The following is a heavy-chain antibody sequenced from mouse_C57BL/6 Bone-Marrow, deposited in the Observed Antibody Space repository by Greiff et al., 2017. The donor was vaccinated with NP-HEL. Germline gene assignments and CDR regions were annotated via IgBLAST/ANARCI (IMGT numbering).Heavy chain of an antibody. CDR1: GFTFSDFY. J-gene: IGHJ1*03. Sequence: EVKLVESGGGLVQSGRSLRLSCATSGFTFSDFYMEWVRQAPGKGLEWIAASRNKANDYTTEYSASVKGRFIVSRDTSQSILYLQMNALRAEDTAIYYCAGDVGSGYDGYWYFDVWGTGTTVTVSS. CDR2: SRNKANDYTT. D-gene: IGHD2-2*01. V-gene: IGHV7-1*01. CDR3: AGDVGSGYDGYWYFDV.